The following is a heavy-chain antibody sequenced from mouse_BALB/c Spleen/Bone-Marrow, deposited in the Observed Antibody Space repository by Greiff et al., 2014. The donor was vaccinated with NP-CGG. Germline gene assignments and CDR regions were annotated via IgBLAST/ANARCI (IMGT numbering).Heavy chain of an antibody. CDR1: GYTFTNYW. CDR3: ARERYGYDGWYFDV. Sequence: DLVKPGASVKLSCKASGYTFTNYWINWIKQRPGQGLEWIGRIAPGSGSTYYNEMFKGKITLTVDTSSSTAYIQLSSLSSEDSDVYFCARERYGYDGWYFDVWGAGTTVTVSS. J-gene: IGHJ1*01. CDR2: IAPGSGST. V-gene: IGHV1S41*01. D-gene: IGHD2-2*01.